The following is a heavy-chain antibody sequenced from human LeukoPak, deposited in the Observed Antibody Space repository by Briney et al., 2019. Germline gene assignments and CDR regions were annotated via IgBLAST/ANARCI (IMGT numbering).Heavy chain of an antibody. CDR1: GGSISSYY. CDR3: ARPEYDYGDQLRWSY. V-gene: IGHV4-59*08. J-gene: IGHJ4*02. CDR2: IYYSGST. Sequence: SGTLSLTCTVSGGSISSYYWSWIRQPPGKGLEWIGYIYYSGSTSYNPSLKSRVTISVDTSKNQFSLNLRSVTAADTSVYYCARPEYDYGDQLRWSYWGQGTLVTVSS. D-gene: IGHD4-17*01.